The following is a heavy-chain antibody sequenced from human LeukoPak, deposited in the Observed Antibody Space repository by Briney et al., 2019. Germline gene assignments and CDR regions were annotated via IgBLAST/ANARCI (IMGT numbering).Heavy chain of an antibody. CDR3: ARGQKYIYGYTVTELGSGYFDY. CDR2: IYYSGNT. D-gene: IGHD5-18*01. J-gene: IGHJ4*02. Sequence: PSETLSLTCTVSGGSISSSSYYWGWIRQPPGKGLEWIGNIYYSGNTYYNPSLKSRVTISVDTSKNHFSLTLSSVTAADTAVYYCARGQKYIYGYTVTELGSGYFDYWGQGTLVTVSS. V-gene: IGHV4-39*02. CDR1: GGSISSSSYY.